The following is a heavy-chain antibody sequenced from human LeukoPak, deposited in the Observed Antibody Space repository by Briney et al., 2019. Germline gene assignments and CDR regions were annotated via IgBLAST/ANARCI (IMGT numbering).Heavy chain of an antibody. CDR2: MNPNSGYT. CDR3: ARVPREIMSI. CDR1: GYTFTSSD. J-gene: IGHJ3*02. V-gene: IGHV1-8*01. D-gene: IGHD1-26*01. Sequence: ASLKVSCKASGYTFTSSDINWVRPATGQGVEWMGYMNPNSGYTSYAQKFQGRVTMTRNTYISTAYMELSNLRSEDTAVYYCARVPREIMSIWGQGTMVTVSS.